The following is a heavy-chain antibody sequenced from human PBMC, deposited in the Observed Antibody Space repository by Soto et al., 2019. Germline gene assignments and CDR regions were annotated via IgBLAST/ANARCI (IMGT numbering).Heavy chain of an antibody. CDR3: ARDLIELAVHCKGMDV. D-gene: IGHD1-7*01. CDR2: IKYDGSDR. CDR1: GFTFSRSW. J-gene: IGHJ6*02. Sequence: PGGSLRLSCAASGFTFSRSWMTWVRQAPGKGLEWVAKIKYDGSDRYYVDSVKGRFTISRDNVKNSLYLQMNNLRGEDTAVYYCARDLIELAVHCKGMDVWGQGTTVTVSS. V-gene: IGHV3-7*01.